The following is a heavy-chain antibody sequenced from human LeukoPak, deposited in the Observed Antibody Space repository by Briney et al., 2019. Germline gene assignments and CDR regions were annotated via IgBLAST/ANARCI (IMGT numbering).Heavy chain of an antibody. V-gene: IGHV1-8*01. CDR2: MNPNSGNT. J-gene: IGHJ6*03. Sequence: ASVKVSCKASGYTFTSYDINWVRQATGQGLEWMGWMNPNSGNTGYAQKFQGRVTMTRNTSISTAYMELSSLRSEDTAVYYCARGYCSSTSCYATYYYYMDVWGKGTTVTISS. D-gene: IGHD2-2*01. CDR3: ARGYCSSTSCYATYYYYMDV. CDR1: GYTFTSYD.